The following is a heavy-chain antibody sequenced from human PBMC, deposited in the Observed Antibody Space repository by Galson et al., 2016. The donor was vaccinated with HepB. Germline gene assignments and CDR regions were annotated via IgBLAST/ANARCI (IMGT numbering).Heavy chain of an antibody. CDR2: IIPIFGIT. D-gene: IGHD3-22*01. CDR1: GGTLSNYE. Sequence: SVKVSCKASGGTLSNYEITWVRQAPGQGLEWMGGIIPIFGITSYAQKSHGRVTITADESTNTSYMELSSLRSEDTAVYYCARRYYYESSGYYRSAGEPFDPWGQGTLVTVSS. V-gene: IGHV1-69*13. CDR3: ARRYYYESSGYYRSAGEPFDP. J-gene: IGHJ5*02.